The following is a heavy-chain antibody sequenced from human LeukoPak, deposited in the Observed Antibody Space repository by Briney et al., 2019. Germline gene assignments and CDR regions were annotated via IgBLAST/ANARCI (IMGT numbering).Heavy chain of an antibody. Sequence: SETLSLTCAVYGGSFSGYYWSWIRQPPGKGLEWIGEINHSGSTNYNPSLKSRVTISVDTSKNQFSLKLSSVTAADTAVYYCARASVIDSGYDYWGQGTLAT. CDR1: GGSFSGYY. D-gene: IGHD5-12*01. J-gene: IGHJ4*02. CDR2: INHSGST. CDR3: ARASVIDSGYDY. V-gene: IGHV4-34*01.